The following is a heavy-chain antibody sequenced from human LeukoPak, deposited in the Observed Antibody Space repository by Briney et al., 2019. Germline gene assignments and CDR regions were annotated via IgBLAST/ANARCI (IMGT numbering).Heavy chain of an antibody. V-gene: IGHV3-23*01. CDR2: ISGSGGST. J-gene: IGHJ6*02. Sequence: PGGSLRLSCAVSGFTFSSYAMSWVRQAPGKGLEWFSAISGSGGSTYYADSVKGRFTISRDNSKNTLYLQMNSLRAEDTAVYYCAALGYGDYVRYYYYGMDVWGQGTTVTVSS. CDR3: AALGYGDYVRYYYYGMDV. CDR1: GFTFSSYA. D-gene: IGHD4-17*01.